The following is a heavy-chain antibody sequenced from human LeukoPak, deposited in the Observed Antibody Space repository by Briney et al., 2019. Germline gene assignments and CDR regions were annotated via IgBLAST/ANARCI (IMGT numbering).Heavy chain of an antibody. Sequence: SETLSLTCTVSGASLSSSSYYWDWIRQPPGKGLEWIGTVYYSGNTYCNPSLKSRVAISVDTSKNQFSLNLSSVTAADTATYYCARHGGIPATAVWFAYWGQGTLVTVSS. CDR2: VYYSGNT. CDR3: ARHGGIPATAVWFAY. V-gene: IGHV4-39*01. J-gene: IGHJ4*02. D-gene: IGHD2-15*01. CDR1: GASLSSSSYY.